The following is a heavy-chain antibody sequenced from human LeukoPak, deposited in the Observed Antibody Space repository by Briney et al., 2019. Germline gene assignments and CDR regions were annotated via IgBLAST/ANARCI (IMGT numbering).Heavy chain of an antibody. V-gene: IGHV3-30*02. J-gene: IGHJ5*02. CDR2: IRYDGNNK. CDR3: AKGDDYGANTRLPKYNWFDP. Sequence: TGGSLRLSCAASGFTFSSYAMHWVRQAPGGGLEWVAFIRYDGNNKNCADSVKGRFTISRDNSKDTLYLQMNSLRAEDTAVYYCAKGDDYGANTRLPKYNWFDPWGQGTLVTVSS. CDR1: GFTFSSYA. D-gene: IGHD4-23*01.